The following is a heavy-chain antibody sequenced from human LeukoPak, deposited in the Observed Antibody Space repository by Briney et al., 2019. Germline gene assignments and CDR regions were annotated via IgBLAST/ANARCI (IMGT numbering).Heavy chain of an antibody. V-gene: IGHV3-23*01. Sequence: GGSLRLSCAASGFTFSSYAMSWVRQAPGKGLEVVSAISGSGGSTYYADSVKGRVTISRDNSKNTLYLQMNSLSAEDTAVYYCAKVVPAAIRGGFEYWGQGTLVTVSS. D-gene: IGHD2-2*02. CDR2: ISGSGGST. J-gene: IGHJ4*02. CDR1: GFTFSSYA. CDR3: AKVVPAAIRGGFEY.